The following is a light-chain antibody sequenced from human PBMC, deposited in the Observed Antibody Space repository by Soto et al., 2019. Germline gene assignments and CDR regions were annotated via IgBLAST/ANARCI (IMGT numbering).Light chain of an antibody. J-gene: IGKJ4*02. V-gene: IGKV1-39*01. CDR1: QSINIY. CDR2: VAS. Sequence: DIQMTQSPSSLSASVGDSVTITCRASQSINIYLSWYQQKPGKAPKLLINVASTLQGGVPSRFSGSGSATEFTLPITTLQHKDSQNYYCQQSFSTTQTFGGGTKVDIK. CDR3: QQSFSTTQT.